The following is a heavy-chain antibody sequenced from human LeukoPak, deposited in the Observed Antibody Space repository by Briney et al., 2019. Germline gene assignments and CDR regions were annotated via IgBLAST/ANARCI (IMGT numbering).Heavy chain of an antibody. D-gene: IGHD6-19*01. V-gene: IGHV1-18*01. J-gene: IGHJ2*01. CDR2: ISAYNGNT. CDR1: GYTFTSYD. Sequence: EASVKVSCKASGYTFTSYDINWVRQATGQGLEWMGWISAYNGNTNYAQKLQGRVTMTTDTSTSTAYMELRSLRSDDTAVYYCARGPVAGVWYFDLWGRGTLVTVSS. CDR3: ARGPVAGVWYFDL.